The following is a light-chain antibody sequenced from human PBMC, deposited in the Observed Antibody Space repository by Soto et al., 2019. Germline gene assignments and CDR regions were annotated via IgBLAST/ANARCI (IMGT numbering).Light chain of an antibody. CDR2: SNN. CDR3: AAWDDSLNGVV. J-gene: IGLJ2*01. Sequence: QSVLTQPPSASGTPGQRVTISSSGSSSKIGSNTVNWYQQLPGTAPKLLIYSNNQRPSGVPDRFSGSKSGTSASLAISGLQTEDEADYYCAAWDDSLNGVVFGGGTQLTVL. CDR1: SSKIGSNT. V-gene: IGLV1-44*01.